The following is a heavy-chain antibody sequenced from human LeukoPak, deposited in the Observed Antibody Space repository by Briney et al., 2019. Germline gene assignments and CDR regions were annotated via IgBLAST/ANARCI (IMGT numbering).Heavy chain of an antibody. Sequence: PSETLSLTCTVSGGSISSSSYYWGWIRQPPGKGLEWIGSIYYSGSTYYNPSLKSRVTISVDTSKNQFSLKLSSVTAADTAVYYCARANPPPAIVATLGGYFDLWGRGTLVTVSS. CDR2: IYYSGST. J-gene: IGHJ2*01. CDR3: ARANPPPAIVATLGGYFDL. V-gene: IGHV4-39*07. D-gene: IGHD5-12*01. CDR1: GGSISSSSYY.